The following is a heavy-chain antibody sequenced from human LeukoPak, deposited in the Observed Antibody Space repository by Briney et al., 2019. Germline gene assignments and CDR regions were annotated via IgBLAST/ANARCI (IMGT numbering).Heavy chain of an antibody. V-gene: IGHV3-7*01. CDR3: ARDDYAVPGGDY. CDR1: GFTFSNYD. Sequence: PGGSLRLSCAVSGFTFSNYDMHWVRQAPGKGLEWVANIKQDGSDKYYVDSVKGRFTISRDNAKNSLYLQMNSLRAEDTAVYYCARDDYAVPGGDYWGQGTLVTVSS. D-gene: IGHD6-19*01. J-gene: IGHJ4*02. CDR2: IKQDGSDK.